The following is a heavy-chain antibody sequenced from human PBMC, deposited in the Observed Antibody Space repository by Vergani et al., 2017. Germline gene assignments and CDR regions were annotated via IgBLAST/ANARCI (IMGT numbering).Heavy chain of an antibody. CDR2: VSGSSATP. CDR1: GFSFPGYA. CDR3: TKGSRGYTGYFFDY. J-gene: IGHJ4*02. D-gene: IGHD5-12*01. Sequence: EVQLLESGGGLVQPGGSLRLSCEASGFSFPGYAMSWVRQAPGKGLEWVSSVSGSSATPYYADSVKGRFIISRDKSKNTLHLQMNSLRADYTAVYYCTKGSRGYTGYFFDYWVQGTLDTVSS. V-gene: IGHV3-23*01.